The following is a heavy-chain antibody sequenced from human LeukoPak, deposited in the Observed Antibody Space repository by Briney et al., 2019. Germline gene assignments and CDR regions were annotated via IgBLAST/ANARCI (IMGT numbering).Heavy chain of an antibody. D-gene: IGHD2-2*01. J-gene: IGHJ3*02. CDR2: IYYSGST. Sequence: ASETLSLTCTVSGGSISSYYWSWIRQPPGKGLEWIGYIYYSGSTNYNPSLKSRVTISVDTSKNQFSLKLSSVTAADTAVYYCASKYCSSTSCWAAFDIWGQGTMVTVSS. CDR1: GGSISSYY. CDR3: ASKYCSSTSCWAAFDI. V-gene: IGHV4-59*08.